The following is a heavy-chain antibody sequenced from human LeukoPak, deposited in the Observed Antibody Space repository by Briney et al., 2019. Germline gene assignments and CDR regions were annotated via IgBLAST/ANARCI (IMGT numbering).Heavy chain of an antibody. Sequence: GGSLRLSCAASGFTFSSYGMHWVRQAPGKGLEWVSGINWNGGSTGYADSVKGRFTISRDNAKNSLYLQMNSLRAEDTAVYYCAKEELVYGNNYFDYWGQGTLVTVSS. V-gene: IGHV3-20*04. CDR1: GFTFSSYG. J-gene: IGHJ4*02. CDR3: AKEELVYGNNYFDY. CDR2: INWNGGST. D-gene: IGHD4-11*01.